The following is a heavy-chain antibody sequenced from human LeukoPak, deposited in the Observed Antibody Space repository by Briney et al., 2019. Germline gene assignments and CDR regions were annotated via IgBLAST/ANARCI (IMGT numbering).Heavy chain of an antibody. V-gene: IGHV3-9*01. CDR1: GFTFDDYA. CDR2: ISWNSGSI. J-gene: IGHJ4*02. D-gene: IGHD5-12*01. CDR3: AKEKGLDSGYDLGYFDY. Sequence: GGSLRLSCAASGFTFDDYAMHWVRQAPGKGLEWVSGISWNSGSIGYADSVKGRFTISRDNAKNSLYLQMNSLRAEDTALYYCAKEKGLDSGYDLGYFDYWGQGTLVTVSS.